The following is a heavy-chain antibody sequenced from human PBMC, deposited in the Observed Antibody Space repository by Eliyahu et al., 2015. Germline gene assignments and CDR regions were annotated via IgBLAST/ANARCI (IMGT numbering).Heavy chain of an antibody. D-gene: IGHD3-3*01. V-gene: IGHV2-5*02. J-gene: IGHJ6*02. Sequence: QITLEESGPTLVNPTQTLALTCTFSGFSLSATGEGVGWIRQSPSKALEWLALIYWDGGGRYSPSLKNRLTVTRDTSKNQAVLTMTNMGPADTATYYCAHIPPRITMFGVVGDLNVDVWGRGATVTVSS. CDR2: IYWDGGG. CDR1: GFSLSATGEG. CDR3: AHIPPRITMFGVVGDLNVDV.